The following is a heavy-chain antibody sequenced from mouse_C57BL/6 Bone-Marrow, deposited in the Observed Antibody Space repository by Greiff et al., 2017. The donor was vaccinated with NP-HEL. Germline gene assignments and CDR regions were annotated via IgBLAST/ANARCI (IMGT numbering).Heavy chain of an antibody. CDR2: IHPNSGST. Sequence: QVQLQQPGAELVKPGASVKLSCKASSYTFTSYWMHWVKQRPGQGLEWIGMIHPNSGSTNYNEKFKSKATLTVDKSSSTAYMQLSSLTSEDSAVYYCARRELLRSYFDVWGTGTTVTVSS. J-gene: IGHJ1*03. V-gene: IGHV1-64*01. CDR3: ARRELLRSYFDV. CDR1: SYTFTSYW. D-gene: IGHD1-1*01.